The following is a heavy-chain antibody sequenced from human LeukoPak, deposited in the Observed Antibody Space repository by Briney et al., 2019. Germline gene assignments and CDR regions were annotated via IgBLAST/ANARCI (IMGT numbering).Heavy chain of an antibody. V-gene: IGHV4-59*01. CDR2: VYNSGST. Sequence: SETLSLTCTVSGGSISNYYWSWIRQPPGKGLEWLGYVYNSGSTHYNPSLKSRVTISVDTSKNQFSLKLSSVTAADTAVYYCASTRPKRDRIFDYWGQGTLVTVSS. D-gene: IGHD5-24*01. CDR1: GGSISNYY. J-gene: IGHJ4*02. CDR3: ASTRPKRDRIFDY.